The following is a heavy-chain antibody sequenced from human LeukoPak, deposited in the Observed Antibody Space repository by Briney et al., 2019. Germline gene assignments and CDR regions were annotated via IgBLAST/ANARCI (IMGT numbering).Heavy chain of an antibody. J-gene: IGHJ6*02. CDR2: IYYSGST. CDR3: AKDYDSSGYGMDV. V-gene: IGHV4-59*01. Sequence: SETLSLTCTISGGSISTYYWSWIRQPPGKGLEWIGYIYYSGSTNYNPSLKSRVTISVDTSRNDFSLKLSSVTAADTALYYCAKDYDSSGYGMDVWGQGTTVTVSS. CDR1: GGSISTYY. D-gene: IGHD3-22*01.